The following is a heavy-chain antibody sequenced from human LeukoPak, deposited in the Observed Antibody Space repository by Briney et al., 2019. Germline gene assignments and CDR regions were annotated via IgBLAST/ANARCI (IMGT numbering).Heavy chain of an antibody. CDR1: GGTFSTYA. CDR2: IIPLFGTA. CDR3: ARVFARGGEISGSYYYY. Sequence: SVKVSCKASGGTFSTYAVNWVRQAPGQGLEWMGGIIPLFGTANYAQKFQGRVKITTDESTSTAYMELSSLRSEDTAIYYCARVFARGGEISGSYYYYWGQGTLVTVSS. V-gene: IGHV1-69*05. J-gene: IGHJ4*02. D-gene: IGHD3-10*01.